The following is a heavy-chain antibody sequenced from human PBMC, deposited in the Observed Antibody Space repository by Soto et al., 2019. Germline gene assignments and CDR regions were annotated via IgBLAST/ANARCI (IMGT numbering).Heavy chain of an antibody. CDR2: ISYDGSNK. D-gene: IGHD2-15*01. Sequence: GGSLRLSCAASGFTFSSYAMHWVRQAPGKGLEWVAVISYDGSNKYYTDSVKGRFTISRDNSKNTLYLQMNSLRAEDTAVYYCARDRLVDSYYFDYWGQGTLVTVSS. CDR1: GFTFSSYA. J-gene: IGHJ4*02. V-gene: IGHV3-30-3*01. CDR3: ARDRLVDSYYFDY.